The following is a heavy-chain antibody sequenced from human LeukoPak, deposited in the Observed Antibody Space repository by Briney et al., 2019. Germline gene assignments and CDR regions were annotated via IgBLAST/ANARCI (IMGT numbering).Heavy chain of an antibody. CDR2: ISYDGSNK. D-gene: IGHD3-10*01. J-gene: IGHJ4*02. V-gene: IGHV3-30-3*01. Sequence: GGSLRLSCAASGFTFSSYAMHWVRQASGKGLEWVAVISYDGSNKYYADPVKGRFTISRDNSKNTLYLQMNSLRAEDTAVYYCAQPPRGYWGQGTLVTVSS. CDR3: AQPPRGY. CDR1: GFTFSSYA.